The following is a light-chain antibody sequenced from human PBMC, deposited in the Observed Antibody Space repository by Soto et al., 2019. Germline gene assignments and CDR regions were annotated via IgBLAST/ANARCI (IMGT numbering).Light chain of an antibody. V-gene: IGKV1-33*01. CDR1: QNINNY. CDR2: DAS. CDR3: QQYENLRT. J-gene: IGKJ5*01. Sequence: DIQMTQSPSSLSASVGDRVTITCQASQNINNYLNWYQQKPGRAPKLLISDASTFEAGVPSRFRRSGSGTDFTFTISRLQPEDIATYYCQQYENLRTFGQGTRLEI.